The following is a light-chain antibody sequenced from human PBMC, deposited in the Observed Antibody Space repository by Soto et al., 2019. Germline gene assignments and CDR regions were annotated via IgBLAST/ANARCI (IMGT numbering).Light chain of an antibody. CDR3: QQYGSAPRT. CDR2: GAS. J-gene: IGKJ1*01. V-gene: IGKV3-20*01. CDR1: QSVSNTN. Sequence: EIVLTQSPGTLSLSPGEIATLSCRASQSVSNTNLAWYQQKPGQAPRLLIYGASSRATGIPDRFSGSGSGPDFTLTISRLEPEDFAVYYCQQYGSAPRTFGQGTKVEIK.